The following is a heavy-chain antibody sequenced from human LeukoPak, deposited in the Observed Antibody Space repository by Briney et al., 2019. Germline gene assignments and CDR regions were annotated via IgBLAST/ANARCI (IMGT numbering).Heavy chain of an antibody. V-gene: IGHV1-69*13. J-gene: IGHJ6*03. CDR3: ARDYGYYYYMDV. Sequence: SVKVSCKASGGTFSSYAISWVRQAPGQGLEWMGGIIPIFGTANYAQKFQGRVTITADESTSTAYMELSRLRSDDTAVYYCARDYGYYYYMDVWGKGTTVTVSS. CDR2: IIPIFGTA. CDR1: GGTFSSYA. D-gene: IGHD3-10*01.